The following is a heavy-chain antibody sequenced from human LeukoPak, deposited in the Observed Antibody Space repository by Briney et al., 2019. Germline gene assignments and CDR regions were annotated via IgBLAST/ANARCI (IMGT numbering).Heavy chain of an antibody. Sequence: GGSLRLSCAASGFTFRSYAMSWVRQAPGKGLEWVSAISGSGGSTYYADSVKGRFTISRDNSKNTLYLQMNSLRAEDTAVYYCAKDGKYCSGGSCHYYYYYGMDVWGQGTTVPVSS. CDR1: GFTFRSYA. D-gene: IGHD2-15*01. J-gene: IGHJ6*02. CDR3: AKDGKYCSGGSCHYYYYYGMDV. CDR2: ISGSGGST. V-gene: IGHV3-23*01.